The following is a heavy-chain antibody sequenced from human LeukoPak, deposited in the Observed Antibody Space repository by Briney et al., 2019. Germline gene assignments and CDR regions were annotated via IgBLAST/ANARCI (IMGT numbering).Heavy chain of an antibody. CDR2: INPNTDGT. J-gene: IGHJ4*02. Sequence: GASVKVSCKASGYTFTDYYMHWVRQALGQGLEWMGWINPNTDGTNYAQKFQGRVTMTRATSITTAYMELSRLRSDDTAVYFCARGLSGSYRPGDYWGQGTLVTVSS. CDR1: GYTFTDYY. CDR3: ARGLSGSYRPGDY. D-gene: IGHD1-26*01. V-gene: IGHV1-2*02.